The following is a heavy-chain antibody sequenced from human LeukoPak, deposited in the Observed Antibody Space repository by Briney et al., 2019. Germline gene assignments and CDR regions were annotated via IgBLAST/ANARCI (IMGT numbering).Heavy chain of an antibody. V-gene: IGHV4-39*01. CDR2: VFYTGDT. CDR3: ARVLRDGHNDPFDN. CDR1: GGSISSSSYF. J-gene: IGHJ3*02. D-gene: IGHD5-24*01. Sequence: SETLSLTCTVSGGSISSSSYFWGWIRQPPEKGLEWIGSVFYTGDTYYSPSLKSRVTLSVDTSKNHFSLRLTSVTAADAAVYYCARVLRDGHNDPFDNWGQGTLVTVSS.